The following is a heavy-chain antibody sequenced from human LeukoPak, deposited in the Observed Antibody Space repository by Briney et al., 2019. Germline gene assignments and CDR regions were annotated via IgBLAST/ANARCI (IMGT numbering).Heavy chain of an antibody. Sequence: GGALRVSCAAPGFTFNSYNMNWVCQAPGKGLWRVSYICIGGGTIYSADSVKGRFTISRDSAKTSLFLQMNSLRDEDTAVYYCARAYGSSSGRDDFDSWGLGTLVTVSS. CDR1: GFTFNSYN. CDR2: ICIGGGTI. CDR3: ARAYGSSSGRDDFDS. J-gene: IGHJ3*02. V-gene: IGHV3-48*02. D-gene: IGHD6-6*01.